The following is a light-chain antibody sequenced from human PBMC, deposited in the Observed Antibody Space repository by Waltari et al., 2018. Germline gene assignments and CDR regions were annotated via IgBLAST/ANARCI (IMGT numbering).Light chain of an antibody. Sequence: QSALTQPASVSGSPGQSITISCTGTSSDVGAYDYVSWYQQYPGKAPQLVIHDVSSRPSGTSDRFSGSKSGNTASLIISGLQADEEADYYCSSYTASRHYVFGTGTKVTVL. V-gene: IGLV2-14*03. CDR1: SSDVGAYDY. CDR3: SSYTASRHYV. J-gene: IGLJ1*01. CDR2: DVS.